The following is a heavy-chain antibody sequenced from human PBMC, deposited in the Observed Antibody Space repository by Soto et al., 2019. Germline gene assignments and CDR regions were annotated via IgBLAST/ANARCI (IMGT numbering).Heavy chain of an antibody. J-gene: IGHJ6*02. CDR3: AKGPRIQLWTRRAYYYGMDV. D-gene: IGHD5-18*01. V-gene: IGHV3-30*18. CDR1: GFTFSSYG. CDR2: ISYDGSNK. Sequence: GGSLRLSCAASGFTFSSYGMHWVRQAPGKGLEWVAVISYDGSNKYYADSVKGRFTISRDNSKNTLYLQMNSLRAEDTAVYYCAKGPRIQLWTRRAYYYGMDVWGQGTTVTVSS.